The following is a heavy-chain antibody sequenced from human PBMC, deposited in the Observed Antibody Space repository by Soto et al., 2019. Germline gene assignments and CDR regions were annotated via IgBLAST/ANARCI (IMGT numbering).Heavy chain of an antibody. J-gene: IGHJ4*02. V-gene: IGHV4-4*02. D-gene: IGHD2-21*01. Sequence: QVQRQESGPGLVRPSGTLSLTCAVSGGSISDNNWWSWVRQPPGKGLEWIGEIYRSGTANYNPSLNSRVTISMDKSKNQISLHLYSVTAADSAVYYCARHIGVPGTRGFDYWGQGTLVTVSS. CDR2: IYRSGTA. CDR3: ARHIGVPGTRGFDY. CDR1: GGSISDNNW.